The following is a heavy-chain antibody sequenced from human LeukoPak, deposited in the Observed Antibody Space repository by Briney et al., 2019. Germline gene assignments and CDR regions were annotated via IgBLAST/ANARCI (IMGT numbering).Heavy chain of an antibody. CDR3: ARSHSYYGSGSYSVY. Sequence: ASVKVSCKASGYTFTGYYMHWVRQAPGQGLEWMGWINPNSGGTNYAQKLQGRVTMTRDTSISTAYMELSRLRSDDTAVYYCARSHSYYGSGSYSVYWGQGTLVTVSS. D-gene: IGHD3-10*01. J-gene: IGHJ4*02. CDR2: INPNSGGT. CDR1: GYTFTGYY. V-gene: IGHV1-2*02.